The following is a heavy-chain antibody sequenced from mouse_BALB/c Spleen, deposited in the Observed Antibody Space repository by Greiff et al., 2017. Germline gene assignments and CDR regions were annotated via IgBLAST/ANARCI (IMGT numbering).Heavy chain of an antibody. Sequence: VHVKQSGAELVKPGASVKLSCTASGFNIKDTYMHWVKQRPEQGLEWIGRIDPANGNTKYDPKFQGKATITADTSSNTAYLQLSSLTSEDTAVYYCARVYYGNYEGYAMDYWGQGTSVTVSS. J-gene: IGHJ4*01. CDR3: ARVYYGNYEGYAMDY. CDR2: IDPANGNT. CDR1: GFNIKDTY. D-gene: IGHD2-1*01. V-gene: IGHV14-3*02.